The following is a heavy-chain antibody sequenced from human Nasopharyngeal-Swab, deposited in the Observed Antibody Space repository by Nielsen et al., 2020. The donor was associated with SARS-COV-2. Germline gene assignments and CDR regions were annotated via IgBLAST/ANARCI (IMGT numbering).Heavy chain of an antibody. CDR2: IYSGGSST. V-gene: IGHV3-23*03. CDR1: GFTFRSYA. J-gene: IGHJ6*02. CDR3: AKDGRGYSYGIRYYYYGMDV. D-gene: IGHD5-18*01. Sequence: GESLKISCAASGFTFRSYAMSWVRQAPGKGLEWVSVIYSGGSSTYYADSVKGRFTISRDNSKNTLYLQMNSLRAEDTAVYYCAKDGRGYSYGIRYYYYGMDVWGQGTTVTVSS.